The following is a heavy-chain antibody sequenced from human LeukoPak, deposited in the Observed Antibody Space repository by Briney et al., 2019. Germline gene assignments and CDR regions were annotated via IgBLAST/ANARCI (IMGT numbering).Heavy chain of an antibody. V-gene: IGHV4-59*01. CDR3: ARGVVAARFWFAP. CDR1: GGSIGSYY. CDR2: IYYSGST. Sequence: SETLSLTCTVSGGSIGSYYWSWIRQPPGKGLEWIGYIYYSGSTNYNPSLKSRVTISVDTSKNQFSLKLSSVTAAATAVYYCARGVVAARFWFAPWGQGALVTVSS. D-gene: IGHD2-15*01. J-gene: IGHJ5*02.